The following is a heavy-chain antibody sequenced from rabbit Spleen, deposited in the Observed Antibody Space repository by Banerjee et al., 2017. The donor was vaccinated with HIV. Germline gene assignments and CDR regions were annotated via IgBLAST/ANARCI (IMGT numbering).Heavy chain of an antibody. D-gene: IGHD1-1*01. CDR1: GFSFSSSDY. CDR3: ARDLPDVIGWNFGW. Sequence: QSLEESGGGLVQPEGSLTLTCKASGFSFSSSDYICWVRQAPGKGLEWISCIAGSSSGFTYSATWATGRFTISKTSSTTVTLQMTSLTVADTATYFCARDLPDVIGWNFGWWGPGTLVTVS. V-gene: IGHV1S40*01. J-gene: IGHJ4*01. CDR2: IAGSSSGFT.